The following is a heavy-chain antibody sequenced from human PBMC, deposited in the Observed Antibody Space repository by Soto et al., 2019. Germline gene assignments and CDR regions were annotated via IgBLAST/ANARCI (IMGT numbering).Heavy chain of an antibody. D-gene: IGHD2-21*02. V-gene: IGHV3-7*03. CDR3: ARDQLILPAHDFFYGSDV. CDR2: IPQEGSDG. CDR1: GFTLSMYS. Sequence: GRSLRLSCEVSGFTLSMYSMTWVRQAPGKGLEWVAKIPQEGSDGHYVDSVKVRFTISRDNAKNSVYLQMNSLRAEDTAVYYCARDQLILPAHDFFYGSDVWGQGAKVTVSS. J-gene: IGHJ6*02.